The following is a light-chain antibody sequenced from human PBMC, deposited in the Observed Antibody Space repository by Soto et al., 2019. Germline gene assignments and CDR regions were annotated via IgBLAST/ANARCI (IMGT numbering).Light chain of an antibody. Sequence: EIVMTQSPATLSVSPGERATLSCRASTSVGRNLAWYQQKPGQAXRLXIYGASTRATGIPATFSGSGSGTELPRTISSLQPEDFAISYWQQYETRLSLPLGGGAKVDIK. CDR3: QQYETRLSLP. CDR1: TSVGRN. J-gene: IGKJ4*01. CDR2: GAS. V-gene: IGKV3-15*01.